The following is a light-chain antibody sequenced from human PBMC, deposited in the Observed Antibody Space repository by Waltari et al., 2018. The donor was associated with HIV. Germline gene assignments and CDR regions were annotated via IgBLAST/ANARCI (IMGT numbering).Light chain of an antibody. J-gene: IGKJ2*01. Sequence: DIQMTQSPSTLSASVGDRVTITCRASQSISSWLAWYQQKPGNAPKLLIYNASSLESGVPSRFSGSGCGTEFTLTSSSLQADDFATYYCQQYNTYPYTFGQGTKLEIK. CDR2: NAS. CDR3: QQYNTYPYT. V-gene: IGKV1-5*03. CDR1: QSISSW.